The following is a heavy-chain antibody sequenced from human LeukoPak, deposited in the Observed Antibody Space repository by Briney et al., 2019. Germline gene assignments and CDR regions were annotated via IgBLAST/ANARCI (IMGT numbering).Heavy chain of an antibody. CDR1: GFTFRSYE. CDR2: ISRSGITI. Sequence: GGSLRLSCAASGFTFRSYEMNWVRQAPGKGLEWVSYISRSGITIYYADSAKGRFTISRDNAKNSLYLQMNSLRAEDTAVYYCARDEGGRYFDYWGQGTLVTASS. V-gene: IGHV3-48*03. D-gene: IGHD3-16*01. CDR3: ARDEGGRYFDY. J-gene: IGHJ4*02.